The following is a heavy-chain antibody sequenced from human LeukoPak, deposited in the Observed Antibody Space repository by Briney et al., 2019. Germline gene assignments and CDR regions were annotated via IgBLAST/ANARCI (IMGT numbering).Heavy chain of an antibody. V-gene: IGHV1-69*13. CDR1: GGTFSSYA. CDR2: IIPIFGTA. Sequence: ASVKVSCKASGGTFSSYAISWVRQAPGQGPEWMGGIIPIFGTANYAQKFQGRVTITADESTSTAYMELSSLRSEDTAVYYCARMGPAAIVYWFDPWGQGTLVTVSS. J-gene: IGHJ5*02. CDR3: ARMGPAAIVYWFDP. D-gene: IGHD2-2*01.